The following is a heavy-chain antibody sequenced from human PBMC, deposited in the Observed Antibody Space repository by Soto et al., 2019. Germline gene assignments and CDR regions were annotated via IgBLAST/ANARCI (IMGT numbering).Heavy chain of an antibody. Sequence: QVQLVESGGGVVQPGRSLRLSCAASGFTFSSYGMHWVRQAPGKGLEWVAVIWYDGSNKYYADSVKGRFTISRDNSKNTLYLQMNSLRAEDTAVYYCVRGTAAGTGEGDYWGQGTLVTVSS. CDR1: GFTFSSYG. J-gene: IGHJ4*02. D-gene: IGHD6-13*01. V-gene: IGHV3-33*01. CDR3: VRGTAAGTGEGDY. CDR2: IWYDGSNK.